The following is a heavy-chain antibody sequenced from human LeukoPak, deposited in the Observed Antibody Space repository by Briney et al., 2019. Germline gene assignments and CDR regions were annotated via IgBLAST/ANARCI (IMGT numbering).Heavy chain of an antibody. D-gene: IGHD3-22*01. CDR1: GFTFSSYA. CDR2: ISYDGSNK. CDR3: ARGTLRTTYYYDSSGNNLFDY. J-gene: IGHJ4*02. Sequence: GGSLRLSCAASGFTFSSYAMNWVRQAPGKGLEWVALISYDGSNKNYADSVKGRFTISRDNSKNTLYPQMNSLRAEDTAVYYCARGTLRTTYYYDSSGNNLFDYWGQGTLVTVSS. V-gene: IGHV3-30-3*01.